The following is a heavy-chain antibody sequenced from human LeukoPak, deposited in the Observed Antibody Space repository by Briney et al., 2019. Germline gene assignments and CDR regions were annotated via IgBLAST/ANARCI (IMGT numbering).Heavy chain of an antibody. D-gene: IGHD6-19*01. V-gene: IGHV3-30*18. CDR1: GFTFSSYG. CDR3: AKDEIAVAGYYYYGMDV. CDR2: ISYDGSNK. J-gene: IGHJ6*02. Sequence: GRSLRLSCAASGFTFSSYGMHWVRQAPGKGLEWVAVISYDGSNKYYADSVKGRFTISRDNSKNTLYLQMNSLRAEDTAVYYCAKDEIAVAGYYYYGMDVWGQGTTVTVSS.